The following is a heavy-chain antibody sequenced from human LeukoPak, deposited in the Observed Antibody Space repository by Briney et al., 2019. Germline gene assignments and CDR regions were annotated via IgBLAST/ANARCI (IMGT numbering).Heavy chain of an antibody. J-gene: IGHJ5*01. Sequence: PSETLSLTCTVSGGSISSYYWSWIRQPPGKGLEWIGYIYYGGRTNYNPSLKSRATMSIDTAKNHFSLNLTSVTAADTAVYYCATSISGTRSKFDCWGQGTLVTVSS. CDR2: IYYGGRT. CDR3: ATSISGTRSKFDC. D-gene: IGHD1/OR15-1a*01. CDR1: GGSISSYY. V-gene: IGHV4-59*08.